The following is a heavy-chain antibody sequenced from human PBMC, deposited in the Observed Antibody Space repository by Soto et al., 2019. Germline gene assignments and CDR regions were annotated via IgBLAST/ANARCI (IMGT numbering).Heavy chain of an antibody. Sequence: SETLSLTCAVYGGSFSGYYWSWIRQPPGKGLEWIGEINHSGSTNYNPSLKSRVTISVDTSKNQFSLKLSSVTAADTAVYYCAIFGIGYCTNGVCREIDYWGQGTLVTVSS. CDR3: AIFGIGYCTNGVCREIDY. CDR1: GGSFSGYY. J-gene: IGHJ4*02. V-gene: IGHV4-34*01. CDR2: INHSGST. D-gene: IGHD2-8*01.